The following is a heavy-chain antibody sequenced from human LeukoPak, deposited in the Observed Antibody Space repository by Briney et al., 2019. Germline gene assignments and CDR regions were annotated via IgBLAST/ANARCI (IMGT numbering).Heavy chain of an antibody. CDR1: GYTFTGYY. D-gene: IGHD5-18*01. CDR2: INPNSGGT. CDR3: ARDGGYSYGYDFDY. J-gene: IGHJ4*02. V-gene: IGHV1-2*06. Sequence: ASVKVSCKASGYTFTGYYMHWVRQAPGQGLEWMGRINPNSGGTNYAQKFQGRVTMTRDTSTSTAYMELSRLRSDDTAVYYCARDGGYSYGYDFDYWGQGTLVTVSS.